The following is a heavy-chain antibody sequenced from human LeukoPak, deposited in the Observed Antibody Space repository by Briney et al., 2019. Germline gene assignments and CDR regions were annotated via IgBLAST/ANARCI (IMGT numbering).Heavy chain of an antibody. Sequence: ASVKVSCKASGYTFTGYYMHCVRHAPGQVLGWMGWINPDSGGTNFAQKFQDRVTMTGDTSISTAYMELSRLRSDDTAVYYFARGAFSSSSGYKYYYMDVWGKGTTVTVSS. CDR1: GYTFTGYY. V-gene: IGHV1-2*02. CDR2: INPDSGGT. CDR3: ARGAFSSSSGYKYYYMDV. J-gene: IGHJ6*03. D-gene: IGHD6-6*01.